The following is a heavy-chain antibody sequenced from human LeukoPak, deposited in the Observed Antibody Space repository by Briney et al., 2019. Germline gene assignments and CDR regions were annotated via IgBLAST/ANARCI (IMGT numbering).Heavy chain of an antibody. J-gene: IGHJ6*03. Sequence: SETLSLTCAVYGGSFSGYYWSWLRQPPGKGLEWIGEINHSGSTNYNPSLKSRVTISVDTSKNQFSLKLSSVTAADTAVYYCARAWAPIAAAGTRDYYYYMDVWGKGTTVTVSS. V-gene: IGHV4-34*01. CDR1: GGSFSGYY. D-gene: IGHD6-13*01. CDR2: INHSGST. CDR3: ARAWAPIAAAGTRDYYYYMDV.